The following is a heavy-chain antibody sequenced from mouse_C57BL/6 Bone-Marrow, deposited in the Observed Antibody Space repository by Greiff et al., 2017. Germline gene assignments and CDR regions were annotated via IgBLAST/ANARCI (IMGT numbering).Heavy chain of an antibody. Sequence: QVQLQQSGAELVQPGASVKLSCTASGYTFTSYWMHWVKQRPGQGLEWIGMIHPYSGSTNYTEKFKSTATLTVDKSSSTAYMQLSSLTSEDSAVYYCARRVITTVVAHWYFDVWGTGTTVTVSS. J-gene: IGHJ1*03. V-gene: IGHV1-64*01. CDR3: ARRVITTVVAHWYFDV. CDR2: IHPYSGST. CDR1: GYTFTSYW. D-gene: IGHD1-1*01.